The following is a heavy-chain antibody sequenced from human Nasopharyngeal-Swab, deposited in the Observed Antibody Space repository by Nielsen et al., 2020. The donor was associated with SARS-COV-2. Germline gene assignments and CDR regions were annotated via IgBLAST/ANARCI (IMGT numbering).Heavy chain of an antibody. CDR1: GFTFSSYS. Sequence: GESLKISCAASGFTFSSYSMNWVRQAPGKGLEWVSSISSSSSYIYYADSVKGRFTISRDNAKNSLYLQMNSLRAEDTAVYYCARERKNYYDSSGYYLEFYYYCYMDVWGKGTTVTVSS. D-gene: IGHD3-22*01. CDR2: ISSSSSYI. V-gene: IGHV3-21*01. J-gene: IGHJ6*03. CDR3: ARERKNYYDSSGYYLEFYYYCYMDV.